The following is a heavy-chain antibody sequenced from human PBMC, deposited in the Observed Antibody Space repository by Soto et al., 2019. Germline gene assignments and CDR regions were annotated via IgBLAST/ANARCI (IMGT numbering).Heavy chain of an antibody. J-gene: IGHJ4*01. CDR3: ARMSLFYFFDS. Sequence: TLSLTCPVSSDSMTSYYWTWIRQPPGKGLECIGYIYHSGITNYNPSLKSRVTISLDTSKNQFSLRLSSVTAADTAVYYCARMSLFYFFDSWGQGTLVTVSS. CDR2: IYHSGIT. V-gene: IGHV4-59*01. CDR1: SDSMTSYY. D-gene: IGHD3-9*01.